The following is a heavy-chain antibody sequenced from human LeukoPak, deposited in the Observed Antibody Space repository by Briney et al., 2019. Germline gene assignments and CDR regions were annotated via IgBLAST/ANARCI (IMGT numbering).Heavy chain of an antibody. CDR3: ARGFSSSPGKDYFDY. CDR2: ISAYNGNT. J-gene: IGHJ4*02. CDR1: GYTFTSYG. D-gene: IGHD3-10*01. V-gene: IGHV1-18*01. Sequence: GASVKVSCKASGYTFTSYGISWVRQAPGQGLERMGWISAYNGNTNYAQKLQGRVTMTTDTSTSTAYMELRSLRSDDTAVYYCARGFSSSPGKDYFDYWGQGTLVTVSS.